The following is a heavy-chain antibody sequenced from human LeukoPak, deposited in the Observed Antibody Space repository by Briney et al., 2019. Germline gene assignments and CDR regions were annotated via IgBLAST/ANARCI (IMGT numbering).Heavy chain of an antibody. V-gene: IGHV3-53*01. CDR1: GFTVSGNY. Sequence: GSLRLSCAASGFTVSGNYMSWVRQAPGKGLEWVSVISIGGTTLYSDSVKGRFTISRYNSKNTLYLQMNSLRAEDAAVYYCARVGYGSGNYSWGQGTLVTVSS. D-gene: IGHD3-10*01. CDR3: ARVGYGSGNYS. J-gene: IGHJ4*02. CDR2: ISIGGTT.